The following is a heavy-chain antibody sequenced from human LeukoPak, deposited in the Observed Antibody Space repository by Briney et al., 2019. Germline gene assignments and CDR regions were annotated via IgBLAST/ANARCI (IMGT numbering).Heavy chain of an antibody. D-gene: IGHD1-26*01. Sequence: ASVKVSCKASGCTFTGYYMHWVRQAPGQGLEWMGWINPNSGGTNYAQKFQGRVTMTRDTSISTAYMELSRLRSDDTAVYYCARDQGSGSYANYWGQGTLVTVSS. CDR3: ARDQGSGSYANY. CDR1: GCTFTGYY. CDR2: INPNSGGT. V-gene: IGHV1-2*02. J-gene: IGHJ4*02.